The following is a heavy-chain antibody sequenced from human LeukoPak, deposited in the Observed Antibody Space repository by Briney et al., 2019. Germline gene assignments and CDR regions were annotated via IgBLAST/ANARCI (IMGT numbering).Heavy chain of an antibody. V-gene: IGHV1-2*02. D-gene: IGHD6-19*01. J-gene: IGHJ4*02. Sequence: ASVRVSCKASGYIFTSYGISWVRQAPGQGLEWMGWISPNNGGTNYAQKFQGRVTMTRDTSISTAYMELSRLKSDDTAVYYCAREGIAVAGTDYWGQGTLVTVSS. CDR1: GYIFTSYG. CDR3: AREGIAVAGTDY. CDR2: ISPNNGGT.